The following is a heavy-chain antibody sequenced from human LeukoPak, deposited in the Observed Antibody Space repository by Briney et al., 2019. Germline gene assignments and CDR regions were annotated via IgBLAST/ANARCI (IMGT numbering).Heavy chain of an antibody. CDR2: IYYSGST. Sequence: SETLSLTCTVSGGSMSSSNYYWGWIRQPPGKGLEWIGTIYYSGSTYYNPSLKSRVTISVDTSKNQFSLKLSSVTAADTAVYYCARENAVVPAAIVPNWFDPWGQGTLVTVSS. CDR3: ARENAVVPAAIVPNWFDP. CDR1: GGSMSSSNYY. J-gene: IGHJ5*02. V-gene: IGHV4-39*07. D-gene: IGHD2-2*01.